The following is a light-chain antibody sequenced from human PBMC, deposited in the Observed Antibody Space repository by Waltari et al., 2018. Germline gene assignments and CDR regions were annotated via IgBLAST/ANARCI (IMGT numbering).Light chain of an antibody. V-gene: IGKV1-39*01. Sequence: DIQMTQSPSSLSASVVDRVTITCRASQSIATFLNWYQQKPGKAPNRLIYGASSLQGGVPSRFSDSGSGTDFTLTISSLQPEDVATYYCQQSYSTPFTFGPGTKVEIK. J-gene: IGKJ3*01. CDR1: QSIATF. CDR2: GAS. CDR3: QQSYSTPFT.